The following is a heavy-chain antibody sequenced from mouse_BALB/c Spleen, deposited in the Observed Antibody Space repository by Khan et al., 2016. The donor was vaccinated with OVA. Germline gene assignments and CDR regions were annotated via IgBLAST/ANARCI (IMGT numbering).Heavy chain of an antibody. Sequence: DLVKPGASVKLSCKASGYTFTSYWINWKKQRPGQGLEWIGRISPGSGIPYYNEIFKGKATLTVDTSSTTAYIQLSSLSSEDSAVYFCAREKYYGSSHYAMYYWGQGTSVTVSS. CDR1: GYTFTSYW. J-gene: IGHJ4*01. D-gene: IGHD1-1*01. CDR3: AREKYYGSSHYAMYY. V-gene: IGHV1S41*01. CDR2: ISPGSGIP.